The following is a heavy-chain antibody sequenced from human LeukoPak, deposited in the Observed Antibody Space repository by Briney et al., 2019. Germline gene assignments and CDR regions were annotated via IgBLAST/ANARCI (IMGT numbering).Heavy chain of an antibody. CDR3: ARESEDIVVVPAASAFDP. CDR1: GYTFTSYG. CDR2: INPNSGGT. V-gene: IGHV1-18*01. Sequence: ASVKVSCKASGYTFTSYGISWVRQAPGQGLEWMGRINPNSGGTNYAQKLQGRVTMTTDTSTSTAYMELRSLRSDDTAVYYCARESEDIVVVPAASAFDPWGQGTLVTVSS. J-gene: IGHJ5*02. D-gene: IGHD2-2*01.